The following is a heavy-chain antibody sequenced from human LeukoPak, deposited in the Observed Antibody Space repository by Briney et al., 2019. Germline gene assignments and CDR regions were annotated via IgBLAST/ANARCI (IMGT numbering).Heavy chain of an antibody. CDR3: ARDGPLSSPQSIDWFDP. Sequence: SETLSLTCTVSGDSISTYYWSWIRQPPGKGLEWIGYIYYRVTSDYNPSLKSRVTMSVDMSTRQISLKLSSVTAADTAVYYCARDGPLSSPQSIDWFDPWGQGTLVTVSS. CDR1: GDSISTYY. CDR2: IYYRVTS. J-gene: IGHJ5*02. D-gene: IGHD6-13*01. V-gene: IGHV4-59*01.